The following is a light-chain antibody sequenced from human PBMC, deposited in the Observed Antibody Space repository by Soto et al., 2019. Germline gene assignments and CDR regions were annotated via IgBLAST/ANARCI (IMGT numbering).Light chain of an antibody. J-gene: IGKJ2*01. V-gene: IGKV3-20*01. CDR3: QQYGGVPYT. CDR1: ESISRDY. CDR2: GAS. Sequence: EIVLTQSPGTVSLSPGQRATLSCRASESISRDYLAWYQQRLGQAPRLLIYGASSGATGIPDRFSGSGSGTDITLTISRLEPEDFAIYYCQQYGGVPYTFGQGTKLEIK.